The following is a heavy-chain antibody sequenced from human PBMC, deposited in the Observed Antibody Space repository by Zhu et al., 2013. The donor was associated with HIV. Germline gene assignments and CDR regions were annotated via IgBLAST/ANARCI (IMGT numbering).Heavy chain of an antibody. CDR1: SFTINQHY. CDR2: INPKSGAT. Sequence: VQLEQSGAEVKKPGTSVRVSCRTSSFTINQHYVNWVRQVPGQGLEWIGWINPKSGATNYAQKFQDRVTMTTNTSISTAYMELGGLRYDDTAIYYCASDVWEKALDIWGPGTILTVSS. V-gene: IGHV1-2*02. J-gene: IGHJ3*02. D-gene: IGHD3-16*01. CDR3: ASDVWEKALDI.